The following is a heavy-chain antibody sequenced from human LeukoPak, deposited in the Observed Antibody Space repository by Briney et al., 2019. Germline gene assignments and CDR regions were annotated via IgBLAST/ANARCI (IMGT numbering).Heavy chain of an antibody. J-gene: IGHJ4*02. CDR1: GGSISSGGYY. V-gene: IGHV4-31*03. D-gene: IGHD3-22*01. CDR3: ARTYYDSSGYPQTPFDY. Sequence: SETLSLTCTVPGGSISSGGYYWSWIRQHPGKGLEWIGYIYYSGSTYYNPSLKSRVTISVDTSKNQFSLKLSSVTAADTAVFYCARTYYDSSGYPQTPFDYWGQGTLVTVSS. CDR2: IYYSGST.